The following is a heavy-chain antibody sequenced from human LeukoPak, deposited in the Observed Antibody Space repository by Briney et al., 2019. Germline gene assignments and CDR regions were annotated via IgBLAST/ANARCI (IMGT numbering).Heavy chain of an antibody. Sequence: GGSLRLSCVVSGFSLDRYWMSWVRQAPGKGPEWVANINQEGSEKYYVDSVKGRFSISRDNAKNSLYLQMNNLRAEDTAVYFCTRDGSGWSDSWGQGTLVTVSS. CDR3: TRDGSGWSDS. J-gene: IGHJ5*01. CDR1: GFSLDRYW. D-gene: IGHD3-3*01. CDR2: INQEGSEK. V-gene: IGHV3-7*01.